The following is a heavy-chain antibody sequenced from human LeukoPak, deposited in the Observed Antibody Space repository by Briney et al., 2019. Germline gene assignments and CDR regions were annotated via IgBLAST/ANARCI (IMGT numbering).Heavy chain of an antibody. V-gene: IGHV3-33*06. Sequence: GGSLRLSCAASGLTFSSYGMHWVRQAPGKGLEWVAVIWYDGSNKYYADSVKGRFTISRDNSKNTLYLQMNSLRAEDTAVYYCAKGSGVWGSYRGIDYWGQRTLFTVSS. CDR3: AKGSGVWGSYRGIDY. CDR2: IWYDGSNK. D-gene: IGHD3-16*02. J-gene: IGHJ4*02. CDR1: GLTFSSYG.